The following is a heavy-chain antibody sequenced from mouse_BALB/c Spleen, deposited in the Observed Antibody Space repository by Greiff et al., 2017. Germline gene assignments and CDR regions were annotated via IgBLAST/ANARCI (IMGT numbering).Heavy chain of an antibody. D-gene: IGHD2-4*01. J-gene: IGHJ4*01. CDR2: INPGSGGT. Sequence: QVQLQQSGAELVRPGTSVKVSCKASGYAFTNYLIEWVKQRPGQGLEWIGVINPGSGGTNYNEKFKGKATLTADKSSSTAYMQLSSLTSDDSAVYFCARSRYEYRDAMDYWGQGTSVTVSS. CDR1: GYAFTNYL. CDR3: ARSRYEYRDAMDY. V-gene: IGHV1-54*01.